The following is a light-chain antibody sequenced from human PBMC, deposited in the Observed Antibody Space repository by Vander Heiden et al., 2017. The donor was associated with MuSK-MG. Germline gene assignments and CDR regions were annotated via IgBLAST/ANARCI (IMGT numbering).Light chain of an antibody. V-gene: IGKV2D-29*01. CDR1: QSLLESDGKTH. CDR3: RQNRQLPKT. Sequence: DIVMTQTPPSVSVTTGQPASISCKASQSLLESDGKTHLYWYLQKPGQPPQLLIYEVSNRCSGVPDRFSGSGSGTDFTLKISRVEAEDVGVYYCRQNRQLPKTFGQGTKVEIK. J-gene: IGKJ1*01. CDR2: EVS.